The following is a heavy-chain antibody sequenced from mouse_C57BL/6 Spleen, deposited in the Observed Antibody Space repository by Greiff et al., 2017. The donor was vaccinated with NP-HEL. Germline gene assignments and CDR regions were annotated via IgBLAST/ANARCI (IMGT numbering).Heavy chain of an antibody. CDR3: ARPAQAYFDY. CDR1: GYSFTGYY. D-gene: IGHD3-2*02. CDR2: INPSTGGT. Sequence: EVQLVESGPELVKPGASVKISCKASGYSFTGYYMNWVKQSPEKSLEWIGEINPSTGGTTYNQKFKAKATLTVDKSSSTAYMQLKSLTSEDSAVYYCARPAQAYFDYWGQGTTLTVSS. J-gene: IGHJ2*01. V-gene: IGHV1-42*01.